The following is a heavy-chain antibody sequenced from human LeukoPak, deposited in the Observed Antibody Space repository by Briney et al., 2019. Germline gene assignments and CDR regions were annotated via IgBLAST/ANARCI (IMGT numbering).Heavy chain of an antibody. V-gene: IGHV1-18*01. CDR3: GRDYSSGTYWDY. CDR2: ISAYNGNT. CDR1: GYTFTSYG. J-gene: IGHJ4*02. D-gene: IGHD3-10*01. Sequence: ASVKVSCKASGYTFTSYGISWVRQAPGQGLEWMGWISAYNGNTNYAQKLQGRVTMTTDTSTSTVYMELRSLRSDDTAVYYCGRDYSSGTYWDYWGQGTLVTVSS.